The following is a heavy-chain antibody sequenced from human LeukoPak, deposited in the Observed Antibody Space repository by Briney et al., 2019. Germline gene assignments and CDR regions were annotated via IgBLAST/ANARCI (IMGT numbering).Heavy chain of an antibody. CDR2: INPNSGGT. CDR3: ALTTVTTGRFDP. J-gene: IGHJ5*02. V-gene: IGHV1-2*02. Sequence: GASVKVSCKASGYTLTGYYMHWVRQAPGQGLEWMGWINPNSGGTNYAQKFQGRVTMTRDTSISTAYMELSRLRSDDTAVYYCALTTVTTGRFDPWGQGTLVTVSS. D-gene: IGHD4-17*01. CDR1: GYTLTGYY.